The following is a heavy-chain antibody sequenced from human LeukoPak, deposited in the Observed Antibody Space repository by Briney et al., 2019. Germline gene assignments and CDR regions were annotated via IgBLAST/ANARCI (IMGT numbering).Heavy chain of an antibody. CDR1: GDSISGNY. CDR3: ARVGGWSTFDY. J-gene: IGHJ4*02. V-gene: IGHV4-59*01. D-gene: IGHD6-19*01. CDR2: IYYSGTN. Sequence: SETLSLTCSVSGDSISGNYWSWMRQPPGKGLEWIGYIYYSGTNNYNPSLKSRATMSVDTSKNQFSLKLSSVTAADTAVYYCARVGGWSTFDYWGQGTLVTVSS.